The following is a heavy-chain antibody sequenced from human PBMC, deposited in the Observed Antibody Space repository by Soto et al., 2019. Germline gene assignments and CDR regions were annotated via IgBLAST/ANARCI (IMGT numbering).Heavy chain of an antibody. V-gene: IGHV4-30-4*01. J-gene: IGHJ5*02. CDR1: VGSISIGDYY. CDR2: IYYSGST. CDR3: ARVDDCSSTSCYKGDWFDP. Sequence: SEILCVTCTFSVGSISIGDYYWSWIRQPPGKGMEWIGYIYYSGSTYYNPSLKSRVTISVDTSKNQFSLKLSSVTAADTAVYYCARVDDCSSTSCYKGDWFDPWGQGTMVTVSS. D-gene: IGHD2-2*02.